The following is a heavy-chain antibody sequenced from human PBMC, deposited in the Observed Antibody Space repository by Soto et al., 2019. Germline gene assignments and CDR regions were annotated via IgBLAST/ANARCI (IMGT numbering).Heavy chain of an antibody. D-gene: IGHD2-15*01. V-gene: IGHV2-5*02. CDR2: IYWDEDK. J-gene: IGHJ6*02. CDR1: GFSLSSSGVG. CDR3: AHKGGRGAGMDV. Sequence: QITLKESGPTLVKPTQTLTLTCTFSGFSLSSSGVGVGWIRQPPGKAPEWLALIYWDEDKRYSPSLKTRLTSTKDTSTNEVVLTMTNMDPVDTGTYYCAHKGGRGAGMDVWGQGTTVTVSS.